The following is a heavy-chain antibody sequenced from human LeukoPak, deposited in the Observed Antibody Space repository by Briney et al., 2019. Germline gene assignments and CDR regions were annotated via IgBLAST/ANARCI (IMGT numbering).Heavy chain of an antibody. CDR2: ISAYNGDT. V-gene: IGHV1-18*01. J-gene: IGHJ4*02. CDR3: ARDFEHCTGRGCYALFDY. D-gene: IGHD2-8*02. Sequence: ASVKVSCKASGYTLTNYGISWVRQAPGQGLEWMGWISAYNGDTKYAQKVQGRVTMTTDKATSTACMELRSLRSDDTAVYYCARDFEHCTGRGCYALFDYWGQGTLVTVSS. CDR1: GYTLTNYG.